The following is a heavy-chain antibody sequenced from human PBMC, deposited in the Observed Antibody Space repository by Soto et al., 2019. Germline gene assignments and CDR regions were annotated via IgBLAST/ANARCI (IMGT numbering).Heavy chain of an antibody. CDR1: GGSISSSSYY. CDR3: ARPVHITGTNYEYYFDY. Sequence: SETLSLTCTVSGGSISSSSYYWGWIRQPPGKGLEWIGSIYYSGSTYYNPSLKSRVTISVDTSKNQFSLKLSSVTAADTAVYYCARPVHITGTNYEYYFDYWGQGTLVTVSS. D-gene: IGHD1-7*01. V-gene: IGHV4-39*01. CDR2: IYYSGST. J-gene: IGHJ4*02.